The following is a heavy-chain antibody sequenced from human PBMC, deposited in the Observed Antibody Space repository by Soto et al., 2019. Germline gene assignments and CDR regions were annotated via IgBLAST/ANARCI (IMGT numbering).Heavy chain of an antibody. CDR3: LGRITMVRGVTLTDY. J-gene: IGHJ4*02. V-gene: IGHV4-39*01. Sequence: SETLSLTCTVSGGSISSSSYYWGWIRQPPGKGLEWIGSIYYSGSTYYNPSLTSRVTISVDTSKNQFSLKLSSVTAADTAVYYCLGRITMVRGVTLTDYWGQGTLVTVSS. CDR2: IYYSGST. D-gene: IGHD3-10*01. CDR1: GGSISSSSYY.